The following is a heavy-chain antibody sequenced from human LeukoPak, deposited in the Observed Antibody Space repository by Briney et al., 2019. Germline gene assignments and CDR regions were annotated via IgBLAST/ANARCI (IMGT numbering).Heavy chain of an antibody. CDR3: ARDFSATIAEYYFDY. V-gene: IGHV3-74*01. D-gene: IGHD5-24*01. J-gene: IGHJ4*02. CDR1: GFTFSSYW. CDR2: INSDGSST. Sequence: PGGSLRLSCAASGFTFSSYWMHWVRQAPGKGLVWVSRINSDGSSTSYADSVKGRLTISRDNAKNTLYLQMNSLRVEDTAVYYCARDFSATIAEYYFDYWGQGTLVTVSS.